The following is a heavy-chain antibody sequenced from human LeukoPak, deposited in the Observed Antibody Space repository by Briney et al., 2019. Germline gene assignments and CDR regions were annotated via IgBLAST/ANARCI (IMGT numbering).Heavy chain of an antibody. V-gene: IGHV4-34*01. J-gene: IGHJ4*02. Sequence: SETLSLTCAVYGGSLSGYYWSWIRQPPGKGLEWIGEINHSGSTNYNPSLKSRVTISVDTSKNQFSLKLSSVTAADTAVYCCAARPGYSSGWYQYYFDYWGQGTLVTVSS. CDR3: AARPGYSSGWYQYYFDY. CDR2: INHSGST. D-gene: IGHD6-19*01. CDR1: GGSLSGYY.